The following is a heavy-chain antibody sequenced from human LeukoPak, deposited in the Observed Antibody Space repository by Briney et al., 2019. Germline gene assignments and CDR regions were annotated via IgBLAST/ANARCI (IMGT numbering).Heavy chain of an antibody. V-gene: IGHV1-18*01. CDR3: ARGHFWSGYYDAFDI. CDR2: ISAYNGNT. Sequence: ASVKVSCKASGGTFSSYAISWVRQAPGQGLEWMGWISAYNGNTNYAQKLQGRVTMTTDTSISTAYMELSRLRSDDTAVYYCARGHFWSGYYDAFDIWGQGTMVTVSS. D-gene: IGHD3-3*02. J-gene: IGHJ3*02. CDR1: GGTFSSYA.